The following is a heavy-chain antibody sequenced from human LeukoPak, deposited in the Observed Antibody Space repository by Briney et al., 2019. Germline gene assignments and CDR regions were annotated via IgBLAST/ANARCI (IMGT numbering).Heavy chain of an antibody. V-gene: IGHV3-23*01. J-gene: IGHJ5*02. CDR1: GFSFSNYV. Sequence: GGSLRLSCEASGFSFSNYVMSWVRQAPGKGLEWVSAISGSGGSTYYADSVKGRFTISRDNSKNTLYLQMNSLRAEDTAVYYCAKGSYYYDSSGYYPVWFDPWGQGTLVTVSS. CDR3: AKGSYYYDSSGYYPVWFDP. D-gene: IGHD3-22*01. CDR2: ISGSGGST.